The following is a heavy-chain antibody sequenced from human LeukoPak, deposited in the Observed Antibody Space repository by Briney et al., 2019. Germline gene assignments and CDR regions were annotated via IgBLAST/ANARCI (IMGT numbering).Heavy chain of an antibody. V-gene: IGHV3-43D*03. CDR2: ISWDGGST. J-gene: IGHJ4*02. D-gene: IGHD5-18*01. Sequence: GGSLRLSCAASGFTFDDYAMHWVRQAPGKGLEWVSLISWDGGSTYYADSVKGRFTISRDNSKNSLYLQMNSLRAEDTALYYCATGKGSYGSAGLDYWGQGTLVTVSS. CDR3: ATGKGSYGSAGLDY. CDR1: GFTFDDYA.